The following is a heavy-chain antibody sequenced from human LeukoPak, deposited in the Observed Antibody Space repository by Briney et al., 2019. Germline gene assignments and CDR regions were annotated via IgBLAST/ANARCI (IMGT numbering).Heavy chain of an antibody. Sequence: PGGSLRLSCAASGFTFSGYALTWVRQAPGKGLEWVSTIHDSDDTTFYAESVKGRFTISRDNSKNTLYLQMNSLRAEDTATYHCSRDRSGSYCWGQGILVAVSS. CDR2: IHDSDDTT. V-gene: IGHV3-23*01. D-gene: IGHD1-26*01. J-gene: IGHJ4*02. CDR3: SRDRSGSYC. CDR1: GFTFSGYA.